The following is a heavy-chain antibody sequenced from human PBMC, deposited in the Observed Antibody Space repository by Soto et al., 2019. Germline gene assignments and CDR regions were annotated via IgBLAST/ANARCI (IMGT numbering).Heavy chain of an antibody. CDR1: GFTFSNAW. CDR2: IKSKTDGGTT. J-gene: IGHJ4*02. D-gene: IGHD5-18*01. Sequence: PGGSLRLSCAASGFTFSNAWMSWVRQAPGKGLEWVGRIKSKTDGGTTDYAAPVKGRFTISRDDSKNTLYLQMNSLKTEDTAVYYCTTRLYSYGYFLDYWGQGTLVTVSS. V-gene: IGHV3-15*01. CDR3: TTRLYSYGYFLDY.